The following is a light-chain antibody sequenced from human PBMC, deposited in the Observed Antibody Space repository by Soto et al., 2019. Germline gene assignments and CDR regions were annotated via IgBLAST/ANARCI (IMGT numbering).Light chain of an antibody. Sequence: DIQMTQSPSTLFAFVGDRVTITCRASQRISSWLAWYQQKPGKAPKFLIYDGSTLESGVPARFSGSGSGTEFTLTISSLQPDDFATYYCQQYNTYPWTFGQGTKVDIK. CDR3: QQYNTYPWT. CDR1: QRISSW. V-gene: IGKV1-5*01. CDR2: DGS. J-gene: IGKJ1*01.